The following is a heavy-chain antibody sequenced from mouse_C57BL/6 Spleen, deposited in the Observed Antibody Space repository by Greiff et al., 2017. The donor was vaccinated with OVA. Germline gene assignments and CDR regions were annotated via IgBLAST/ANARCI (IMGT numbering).Heavy chain of an antibody. Sequence: VQLQQSGPELVKPGASVKISCKASGYTFTDYYMNWVKQSHGKSLEWIGDINPNNGGTSYNQKFKGKATLTVDKSSSTAYMELRSLTSEDSAVYYCARSERWFDYWGQGTTLTVSS. V-gene: IGHV1-26*01. D-gene: IGHD1-1*02. CDR3: ARSERWFDY. CDR2: INPNNGGT. J-gene: IGHJ2*01. CDR1: GYTFTDYY.